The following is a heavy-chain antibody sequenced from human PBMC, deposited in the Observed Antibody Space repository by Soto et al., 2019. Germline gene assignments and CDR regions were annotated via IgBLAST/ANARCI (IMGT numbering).Heavy chain of an antibody. CDR2: INPSGGST. CDR1: GYTFTSYY. CDR3: AREPRQQLVLWWFDP. J-gene: IGHJ5*02. V-gene: IGHV1-46*01. Sequence: QVQLVQSGAEVKKPGASVKVSCKASGYTFTSYYMHWVRQAPGQGLEWMGIINPSGGSTSYAQKFQGGVTMTRDTSTRTVYMELSSLRSEDTAVYYCAREPRQQLVLWWFDPWGQGTLVTVSS. D-gene: IGHD6-13*01.